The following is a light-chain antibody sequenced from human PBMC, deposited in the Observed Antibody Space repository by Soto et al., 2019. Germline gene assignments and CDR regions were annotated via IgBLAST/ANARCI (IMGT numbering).Light chain of an antibody. CDR3: QQYNSYST. CDR2: GAS. CDR1: QSVSTSN. J-gene: IGKJ1*01. V-gene: IGKV3-20*01. Sequence: IVLTQSPGTLSSSPGERATLSCRASQSVSTSNLAWYQQKPGQAPRLLIYGASSRATGIPARFSGSGSGTEFTLTISSLQPDDFATYYCQQYNSYSTFGQGTRWIS.